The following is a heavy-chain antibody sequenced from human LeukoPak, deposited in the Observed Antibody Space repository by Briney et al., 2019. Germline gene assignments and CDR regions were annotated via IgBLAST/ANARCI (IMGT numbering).Heavy chain of an antibody. CDR2: TYPGDSDT. D-gene: IGHD3-10*01. Sequence: GESLKISCEASGYTFRTSWISWVRLMPGKGLEWMAITYPGDSDTKYGPSFQGQVSISVDTFISTAYLHWSRLKASDTAIYYCVMGGYYPGYFDHWGQGTLVTVSS. V-gene: IGHV5-51*01. CDR3: VMGGYYPGYFDH. CDR1: GYTFRTSW. J-gene: IGHJ4*02.